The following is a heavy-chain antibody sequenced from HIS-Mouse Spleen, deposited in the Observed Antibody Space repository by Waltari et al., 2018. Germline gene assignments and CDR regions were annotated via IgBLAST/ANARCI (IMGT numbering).Heavy chain of an antibody. CDR2: INHSGSP. Sequence: QVQLQQWGAGLLKPSETLSLTCAVYGGSFSGYYWSWIRQPPGKGLEWIGEINHSGSPNYNPSLKSRVTISVDTSKNQFSLKLGSVTAADTAVYYCARGLRWNYFDYWGQGTLVTVSS. J-gene: IGHJ4*02. CDR1: GGSFSGYY. CDR3: ARGLRWNYFDY. D-gene: IGHD4-17*01. V-gene: IGHV4-34*01.